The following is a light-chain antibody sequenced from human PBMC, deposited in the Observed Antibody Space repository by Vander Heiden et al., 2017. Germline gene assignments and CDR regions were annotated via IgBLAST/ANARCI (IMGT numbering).Light chain of an antibody. V-gene: IGKV3-15*01. Sequence: EIVMTQSPATLSVSPGERATLSCSASQSVSSNLAWYQQKPGHAPMLLIYGSSTRATGIPARFSGSGSGTEFTLTISSLQSEDFAVYYCQQYNNGRTFGQGTKVEIK. CDR2: GSS. J-gene: IGKJ1*01. CDR3: QQYNNGRT. CDR1: QSVSSN.